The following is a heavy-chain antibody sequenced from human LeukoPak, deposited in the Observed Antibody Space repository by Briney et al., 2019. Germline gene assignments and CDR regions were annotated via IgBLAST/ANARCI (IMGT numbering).Heavy chain of an antibody. CDR1: GGSISSYY. J-gene: IGHJ4*02. Sequence: PSETLSLTCTVSGGSISSYYWSWIRQPPGKGLEWIGYIYYSGSTNYNPSLKSRVTISVDTSKNQFFLILSSVTAADTAVYYCATPGYYFGSEPKDYWGQGTLVTVSS. V-gene: IGHV4-59*08. D-gene: IGHD3-10*01. CDR2: IYYSGST. CDR3: ATPGYYFGSEPKDY.